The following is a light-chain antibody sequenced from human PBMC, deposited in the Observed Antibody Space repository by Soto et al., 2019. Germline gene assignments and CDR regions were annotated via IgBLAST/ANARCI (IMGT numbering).Light chain of an antibody. V-gene: IGKV3-15*01. CDR1: QSVSSN. J-gene: IGKJ1*01. CDR2: GAS. Sequence: EIVMTQSPATLSVSPGERATLSCRASQSVSSNLAWYQQKPGQAPRLLIYGASTRATGIPARFSGSGSGTEFTRTISSLQSEDFGVYYCQQYNNWPPWTFGQGTKVEIK. CDR3: QQYNNWPPWT.